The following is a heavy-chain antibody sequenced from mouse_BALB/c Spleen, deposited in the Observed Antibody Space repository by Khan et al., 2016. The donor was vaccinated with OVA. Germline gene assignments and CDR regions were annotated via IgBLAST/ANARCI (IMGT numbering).Heavy chain of an antibody. V-gene: IGHV2-9*02. CDR2: IWAGGST. Sequence: QVQLKESGPGLVAPSQSLSITCTVSGCSLTSYGVHWVRQPPGKGLEWLGLIWAGGSTNYNSALMSRLTLNKDNSKSQVFLKMNSLQTDDTAMYYCARDYGSSFEYFDVWGAGTTVTVSS. CDR1: GCSLTSYG. J-gene: IGHJ1*01. CDR3: ARDYGSSFEYFDV. D-gene: IGHD1-1*01.